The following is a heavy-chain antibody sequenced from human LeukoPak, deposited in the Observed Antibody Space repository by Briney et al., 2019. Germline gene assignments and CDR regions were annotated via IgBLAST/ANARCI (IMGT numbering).Heavy chain of an antibody. D-gene: IGHD6-19*01. CDR1: GFTFSRYN. Sequence: GGSLRLSCAASGFTFSRYNIHWVRQAPGKGLEWVAVISYDEVNEYYTDSVEGRFTISRDNSQNTLYLQMNSLRAEDTAVYYCARELTSGWYDYWGQGTLVTVSS. CDR2: ISYDEVNE. V-gene: IGHV3-30*04. CDR3: ARELTSGWYDY. J-gene: IGHJ4*02.